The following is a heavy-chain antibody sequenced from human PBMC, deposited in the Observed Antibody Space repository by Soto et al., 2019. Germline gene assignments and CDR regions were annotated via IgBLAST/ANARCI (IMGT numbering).Heavy chain of an antibody. D-gene: IGHD3-22*01. CDR1: GGTFSRYT. Sequence: QVQLVQSGAEVKKPGSSVKVSCKASGGTFSRYTICWVRQAPGQGLEWMGRIIPILGSANYAQNFQGRVTITADKSTSTAYRELNSLRSEDTAVYYCAIPDYNDRSPYYSGYWGQGTLVTVSS. J-gene: IGHJ4*02. CDR3: AIPDYNDRSPYYSGY. V-gene: IGHV1-69*08. CDR2: IIPILGSA.